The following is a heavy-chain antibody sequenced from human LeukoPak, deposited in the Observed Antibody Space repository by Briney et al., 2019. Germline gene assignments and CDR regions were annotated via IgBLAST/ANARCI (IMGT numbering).Heavy chain of an antibody. CDR1: GYSISSGYY. V-gene: IGHV4-38-2*02. CDR3: ARHYDLNWFDP. Sequence: PSETLSLTCTVSGYSISSGYYWGWIRQPPGKGLEWIGSIYHSGSTYYNPSLKSRVTISVDTSKNQFSLKLSSVTAADTAVYYCARHYDLNWFDPWGQGTLVTVSS. J-gene: IGHJ5*02. CDR2: IYHSGST. D-gene: IGHD3-3*01.